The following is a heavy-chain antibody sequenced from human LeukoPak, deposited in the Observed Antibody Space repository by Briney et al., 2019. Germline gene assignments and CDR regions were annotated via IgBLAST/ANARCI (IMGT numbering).Heavy chain of an antibody. CDR3: AKDTRARGYCSGGSCYQIGYFDL. CDR1: GFTFDDYA. J-gene: IGHJ2*01. CDR2: ISWNSGSI. V-gene: IGHV3-9*01. Sequence: GGSLRLSCAASGFTFDDYAMHWVRQAPGKGLEWVSGISWNSGSIVYADSVKGRFTISRDNAKNSLYLQMNSLRAEDTALYYCAKDTRARGYCSGGSCYQIGYFDLWGRGTLVTVSS. D-gene: IGHD2-15*01.